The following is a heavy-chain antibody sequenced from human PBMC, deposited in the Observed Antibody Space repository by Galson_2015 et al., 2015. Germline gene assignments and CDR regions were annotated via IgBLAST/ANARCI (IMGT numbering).Heavy chain of an antibody. CDR1: GFTFSSYW. CDR2: MKQDGSEK. J-gene: IGHJ4*02. V-gene: IGHV3-7*01. D-gene: IGHD2-2*01. Sequence: SLRLSCAASGFTFSSYWMSWVRQAPGKGLEWVANMKQDGSEKYYVDSVKGRFTISRDNAKNSLYLQMNSLRAEDTAVYYCAREEWTVAVPAARFFDYWGQGALVTVSS. CDR3: AREEWTVAVPAARFFDY.